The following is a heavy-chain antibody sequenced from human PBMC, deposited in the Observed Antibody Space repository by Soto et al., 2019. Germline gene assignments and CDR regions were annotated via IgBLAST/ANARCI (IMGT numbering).Heavy chain of an antibody. D-gene: IGHD3-10*01. CDR2: ISGSGGGT. CDR1: GFTFSTYA. CDR3: AKDLGRITMVRGVLGYFDC. V-gene: IGHV3-23*01. Sequence: GGSLRLSCAASGFTFSTYAMGWVRQAPGKGLEWVSSISGSGGGTYYADSVKGRFTISRDNPKNTLYLQMNSLRAEDTATYYCAKDLGRITMVRGVLGYFDCWGQGALVTVSS. J-gene: IGHJ4*02.